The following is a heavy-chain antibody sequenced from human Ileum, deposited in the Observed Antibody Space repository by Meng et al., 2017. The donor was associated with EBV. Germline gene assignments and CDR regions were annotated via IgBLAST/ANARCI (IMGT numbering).Heavy chain of an antibody. V-gene: IGHV1-18*01. CDR1: GYRFTAFG. D-gene: IGHD3-10*01. Sequence: QFSRVQSGAGVKKPGALVKVSCKASGYRFTAFGISWVRQAPGQGPEWMGWITTYNGDTKYAQKFQGRVTMTRETSTNTAYMELTSLRSDDTAVYYCARTYYGSYGFDYWGQGTLVTVSS. CDR2: ITTYNGDT. J-gene: IGHJ4*02. CDR3: ARTYYGSYGFDY.